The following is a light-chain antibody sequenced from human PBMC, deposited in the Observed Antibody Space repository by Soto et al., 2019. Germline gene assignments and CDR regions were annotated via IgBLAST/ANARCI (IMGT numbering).Light chain of an antibody. CDR3: QHRSNWHIT. J-gene: IGKJ5*01. Sequence: EIVLTQSPATLSLSPGERAALSCRASQSVSSYLAWYQQKPGQAPRLLIYDASNRATGIPARFSGGGSGTDFTLTISSLEPEDFAVYYCQHRSNWHITFGQGTRLDIK. CDR1: QSVSSY. V-gene: IGKV3-11*01. CDR2: DAS.